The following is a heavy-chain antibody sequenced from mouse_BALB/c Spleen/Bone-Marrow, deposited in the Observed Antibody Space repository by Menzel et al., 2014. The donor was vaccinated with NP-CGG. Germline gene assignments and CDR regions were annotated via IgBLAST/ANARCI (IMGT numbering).Heavy chain of an antibody. D-gene: IGHD2-4*01. V-gene: IGHV1-18*01. CDR2: INPYNGGT. CDR1: GYSFTGYT. CDR3: ARRDYYDYAWFAY. J-gene: IGHJ3*01. Sequence: EVQLQQSGPALVKPGASMKMSCKASGYSFTGYTMNWVKQSHGKNLEWIGLINPYNGGTTYNQKFKGKATLTVDKSSSTAYMELLSLTSEDSAVYYCARRDYYDYAWFAYWGQGTLVTVSA.